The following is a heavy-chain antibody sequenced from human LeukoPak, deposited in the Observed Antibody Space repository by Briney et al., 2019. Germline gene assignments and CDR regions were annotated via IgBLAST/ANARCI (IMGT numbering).Heavy chain of an antibody. J-gene: IGHJ4*02. V-gene: IGHV3-48*01. CDR3: ARGIVVVPAAPIDY. CDR1: GFTFSSYS. D-gene: IGHD2-2*01. Sequence: GGSLRLSCAASGFTFSSYSMNWVRQAPGKGLEWVSYISSSSSSTVYYADSVKGRFTISRDNAKNSLYLQMNSLRAEDTAVYYCARGIVVVPAAPIDYWGQGTLVTVSS. CDR2: ISSSSSSTV.